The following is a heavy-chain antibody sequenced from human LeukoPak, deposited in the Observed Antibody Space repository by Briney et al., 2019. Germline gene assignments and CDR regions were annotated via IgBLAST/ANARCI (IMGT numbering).Heavy chain of an antibody. J-gene: IGHJ3*02. CDR2: IKSAGNSI. Sequence: GGSLRLSCVTSGFTFSDYWMHWVRRAPGKGLVWVSRIKSAGNSISYADSVKGRFTISRDNAKSTLYLQMNSLRAEDTAVYYCATNTYADYVSVDIWGQGTMVTVSS. CDR1: GFTFSDYW. CDR3: ATNTYADYVSVDI. V-gene: IGHV3-74*01. D-gene: IGHD2-2*01.